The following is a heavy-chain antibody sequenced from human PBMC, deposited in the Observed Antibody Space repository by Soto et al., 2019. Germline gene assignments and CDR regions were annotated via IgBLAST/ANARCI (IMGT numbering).Heavy chain of an antibody. CDR2: IYHGGST. J-gene: IGHJ5*02. CDR1: GGSISSSSSYY. D-gene: IGHD3-22*01. Sequence: PSETLSLTCTVSGGSISSSSSYYWGWIRQPPGKGLEWIGSIYHGGSTYYNPSLNSRVTLSIDMTNNHVSLILNSVTAADTAVYYCARVGPWVPYYYDSSPYTFENWFDPWGQGTLVTVSS. CDR3: ARVGPWVPYYYDSSPYTFENWFDP. V-gene: IGHV4-39*02.